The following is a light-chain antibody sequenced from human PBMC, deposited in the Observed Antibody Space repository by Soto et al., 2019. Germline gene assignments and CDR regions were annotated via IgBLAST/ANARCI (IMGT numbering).Light chain of an antibody. Sequence: DIPMTQSPSSLSASVGDRVTITCRASQDIRSELGWFQQKPGKAPKRLIYASSTLESGVPSRFSGSRSGTEFTLTISSLQPEDFATYYCLQHNSYPFTFGPGTKVDIK. J-gene: IGKJ3*01. V-gene: IGKV1-17*01. CDR3: LQHNSYPFT. CDR2: ASS. CDR1: QDIRSE.